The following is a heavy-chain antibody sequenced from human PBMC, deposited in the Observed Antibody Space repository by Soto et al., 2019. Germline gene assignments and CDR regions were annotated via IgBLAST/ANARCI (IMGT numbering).Heavy chain of an antibody. Sequence: EASVKVSCKASGGTFSSYAISWVRQAPGQGLEWMGGIIPIFGTANYAQKFQGRVTITADKSTSTAYMELSSLRSEDTAVYYCARDPGSGWPYYYYGMDVWGQGTTVTVSS. CDR2: IIPIFGTA. CDR1: GGTFSSYA. D-gene: IGHD6-19*01. V-gene: IGHV1-69*06. J-gene: IGHJ6*02. CDR3: ARDPGSGWPYYYYGMDV.